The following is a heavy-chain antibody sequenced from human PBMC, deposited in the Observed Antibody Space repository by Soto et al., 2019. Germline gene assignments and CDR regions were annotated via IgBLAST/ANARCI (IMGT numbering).Heavy chain of an antibody. CDR2: IYHSGST. Sequence: QVQLQESGPGLVKPSGTLSLTCAVSSGSISSSNWWNWVRQPPGKGLEWLGEIYHSGSTNYNPSLKSRVTISVDKSKNQFSLKLNSVTAADTAVYYCARAYCSGGSRYELDCWGQGTLVTVSS. CDR1: SGSISSSNW. CDR3: ARAYCSGGSRYELDC. D-gene: IGHD2-15*01. J-gene: IGHJ4*02. V-gene: IGHV4-4*02.